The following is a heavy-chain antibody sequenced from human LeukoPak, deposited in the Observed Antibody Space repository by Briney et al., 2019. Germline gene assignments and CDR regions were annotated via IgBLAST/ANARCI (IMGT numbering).Heavy chain of an antibody. CDR1: RFTFSSFW. V-gene: IGHV3-7*01. J-gene: IGHJ4*02. CDR3: ARDPWDYYDSSGYSYFDY. D-gene: IGHD3-22*01. Sequence: PGGSLRLSCAASRFTFSSFWMSWVRQAPGKGLEWVANINQDGREKWYVDSVKGRFTISRDNAKSSLYLQMNSLRAEDTAVYYCARDPWDYYDSSGYSYFDYWGQGTLVTVSS. CDR2: INQDGREK.